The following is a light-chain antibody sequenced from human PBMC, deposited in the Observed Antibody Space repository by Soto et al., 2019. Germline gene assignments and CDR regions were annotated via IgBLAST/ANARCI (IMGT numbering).Light chain of an antibody. CDR1: SSDVGGYNY. CDR2: EVT. Sequence: QSVLTQPPSASGSPGQSVTISCTGTSSDVGGYNYVSWYQQHPGKAPKLMIYEVTQRPSGVPDRFSGSKSGNTASLTVSGRRAEDEADYYCSSYVSSNIDDIFGTGTKLTVL. CDR3: SSYVSSNIDDI. J-gene: IGLJ1*01. V-gene: IGLV2-8*01.